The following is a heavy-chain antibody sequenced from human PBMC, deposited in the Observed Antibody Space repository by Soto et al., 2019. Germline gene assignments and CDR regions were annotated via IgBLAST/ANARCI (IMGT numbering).Heavy chain of an antibody. CDR3: ARGEYSSSSRVGQSYYYGMDV. CDR1: GGTFSSYA. V-gene: IGHV1-69*06. CDR2: IIPIFGTA. J-gene: IGHJ6*02. Sequence: QVQLVQSGAEVKKPGSSVKVSCKASGGTFSSYAISWVRQAPGQGLEWMGGIIPIFGTANYAQKFQGRVTITAEKSTSTAYMELSSLRSEDTAVYYCARGEYSSSSRVGQSYYYGMDVWGQGTTVTVSS. D-gene: IGHD6-6*01.